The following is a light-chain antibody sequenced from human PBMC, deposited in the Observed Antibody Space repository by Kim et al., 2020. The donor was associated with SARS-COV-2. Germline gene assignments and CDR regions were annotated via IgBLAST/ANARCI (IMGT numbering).Light chain of an antibody. J-gene: IGLJ3*02. Sequence: RQTATLTCTGNINNVGYQGAAWLQQHQGHPPKLLSYRNNKRPSGISERFSASRSGNTASLTSTDLQPEDEADYYCSAWDNSLGDWVFGGGTQLTVL. CDR3: SAWDNSLGDWV. CDR2: RNN. V-gene: IGLV10-54*04. CDR1: INNVGYQG.